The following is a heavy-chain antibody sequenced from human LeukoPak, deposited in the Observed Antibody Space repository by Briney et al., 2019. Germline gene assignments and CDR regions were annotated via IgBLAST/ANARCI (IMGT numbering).Heavy chain of an antibody. V-gene: IGHV3-23*01. Sequence: GGSLRLSCAASGFTFSSYGISGVPQAPGRGREWVSAISGNGGSTYYTDSVKGRFTISRDNSKNTLYLQMNSLRAEDTAVYYCAGDYYDSIPHSFDIWGQGTMVTVSS. CDR2: ISGNGGST. D-gene: IGHD3-22*01. CDR1: GFTFSSYG. J-gene: IGHJ3*02. CDR3: AGDYYDSIPHSFDI.